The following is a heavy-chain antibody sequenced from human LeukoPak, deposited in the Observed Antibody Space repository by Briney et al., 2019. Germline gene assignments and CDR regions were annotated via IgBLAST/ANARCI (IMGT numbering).Heavy chain of an antibody. Sequence: GRSLRLSCAASGFTFSSYAMHWVRQAPGKGLEWVAVISYDGSNKYYADSVKGRFTISRDNSKNTLYLQMNSLRAEDTAVYYCAREGASSSFGYWGQGTLATVSS. CDR3: AREGASSSFGY. CDR2: ISYDGSNK. V-gene: IGHV3-30*14. CDR1: GFTFSSYA. J-gene: IGHJ4*02. D-gene: IGHD6-13*01.